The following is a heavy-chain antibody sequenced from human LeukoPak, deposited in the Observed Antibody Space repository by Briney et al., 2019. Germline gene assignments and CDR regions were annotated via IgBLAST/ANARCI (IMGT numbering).Heavy chain of an antibody. CDR1: GFTFDDYA. CDR3: AKDMRLRYFDWLDYYYYYGMDV. D-gene: IGHD3-9*01. V-gene: IGHV3-43*02. J-gene: IGHJ6*02. CDR2: ISGDGGSK. Sequence: GGSLRLSCAASGFTFDDYAMHWVRQAPGKGLEWVSLISGDGGSKYYADSVKGRFTISRDNSKNSLYLQMNSLRTEDTALYYCAKDMRLRYFDWLDYYYYYGMDVWGQGTTVTVSS.